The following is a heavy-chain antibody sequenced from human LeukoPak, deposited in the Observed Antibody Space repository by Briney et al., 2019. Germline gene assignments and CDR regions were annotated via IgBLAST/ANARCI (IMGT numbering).Heavy chain of an antibody. CDR2: VSYNGDGT. V-gene: IGHV3-64*01. CDR1: GFTFSRYA. J-gene: IGHJ6*03. Sequence: HPGGSLRLSCAASGFTFSRYAMHWVRQAPGKGLEHVSTVSYNGDGTDYANSVKGRFTISRDNSKNTLSLQVGSLRPEDMAVYYCARGHFWSGYSYQDYYYYMDVWGKGTTVTVS. CDR3: ARGHFWSGYSYQDYYYYMDV. D-gene: IGHD3-3*02.